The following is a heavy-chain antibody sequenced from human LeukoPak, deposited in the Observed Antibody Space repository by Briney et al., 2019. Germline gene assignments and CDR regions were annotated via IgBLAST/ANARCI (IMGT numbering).Heavy chain of an antibody. CDR2: INTNTGNP. D-gene: IGHD5-18*01. J-gene: IGHJ6*02. V-gene: IGHV7-4-1*02. Sequence: ASVKVSCKASGYTFTSYAMNWVRQAPGQGLEWMGWINTNTGNPTYAQGFTGRFVFSLDTSVSTAYLQISSLKAEDTAVHYCAREVRDTYYYFGMDVWGQGTTVTVPS. CDR1: GYTFTSYA. CDR3: AREVRDTYYYFGMDV.